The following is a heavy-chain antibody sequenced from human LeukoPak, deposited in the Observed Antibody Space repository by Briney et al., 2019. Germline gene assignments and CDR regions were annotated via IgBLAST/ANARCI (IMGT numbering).Heavy chain of an antibody. V-gene: IGHV4-59*12. CDR1: GDSISSFY. CDR2: IFYSGST. CDR3: ARESGNNKFDY. Sequence: SETLSLTCTVPGDSISSFYWNWIRQPPGKGLEWIGYIFYSGSTSYNLSLKSRVTISVDTSKNQFSLKLSSVTAADTAVYFCARESGNNKFDYWGQGTLVTVSS. J-gene: IGHJ4*02. D-gene: IGHD1-26*01.